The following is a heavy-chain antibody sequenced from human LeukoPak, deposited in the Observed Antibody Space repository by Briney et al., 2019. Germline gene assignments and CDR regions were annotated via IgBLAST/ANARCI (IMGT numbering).Heavy chain of an antibody. Sequence: GGSLRLSCVASGFTFSRYDMSWVRQAPGKGLEWVSAISSNGGSTHYADSVKGRFTISRDNSKNTLYLQMNSLRAEDTAVYYCARGAYRISWPGIDYWGQGTLVTVSS. V-gene: IGHV3-23*01. D-gene: IGHD3-16*02. J-gene: IGHJ4*02. CDR1: GFTFSRYD. CDR2: ISSNGGST. CDR3: ARGAYRISWPGIDY.